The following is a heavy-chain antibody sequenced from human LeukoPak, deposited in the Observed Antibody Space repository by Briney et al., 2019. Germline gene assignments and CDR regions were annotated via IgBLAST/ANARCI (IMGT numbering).Heavy chain of an antibody. CDR1: GYTLTELS. J-gene: IGHJ4*02. CDR2: INTNTGNP. D-gene: IGHD2-15*01. CDR3: ARVKGGPFDY. Sequence: GASVKVSCKVSGYTLTELSMHWVRQAPGQGLEWMGWINTNTGNPTYAQGFTGRFVFSLDTSVSTAYLQISSLKAEDTAVYYCARVKGGPFDYWGQGTLVTVSS. V-gene: IGHV7-4-1*02.